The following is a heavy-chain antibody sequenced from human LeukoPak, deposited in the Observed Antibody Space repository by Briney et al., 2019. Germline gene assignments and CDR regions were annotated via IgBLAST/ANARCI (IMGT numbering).Heavy chain of an antibody. CDR2: IYSGGST. CDR1: GFTVGSNY. CDR3: ARGGGDSCTSTSCNWFDP. D-gene: IGHD2-2*01. J-gene: IGHJ5*02. V-gene: IGHV3-53*01. Sequence: GRSLRLSCAASGFTVGSNYMSWVRQAPGKGLEWVSVIYSGGSTYYADSVKGRFTISRDNSKNTLYLQMNSLRADDTAVYYCARGGGDSCTSTSCNWFDPWGQGTLVTVSS.